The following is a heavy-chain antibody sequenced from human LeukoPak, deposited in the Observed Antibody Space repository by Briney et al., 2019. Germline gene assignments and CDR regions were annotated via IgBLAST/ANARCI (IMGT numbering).Heavy chain of an antibody. CDR1: GCTFSSYA. CDR2: IIPIFGTA. CDR3: ARGGGVPAATSPYYYYYMDV. J-gene: IGHJ6*03. V-gene: IGHV1-69*13. Sequence: SVKVSCKASGCTFSSYAISWVRQAPGQGLEWMGGIIPIFGTANYAQKFQGRVTITADESTSTAYMELSSLRSEDTAVYYCARGGGVPAATSPYYYYYMDVWGKGTTVTVSS. D-gene: IGHD2-2*01.